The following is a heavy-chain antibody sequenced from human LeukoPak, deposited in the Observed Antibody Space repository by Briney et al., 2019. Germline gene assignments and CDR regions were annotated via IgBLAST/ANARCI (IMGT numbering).Heavy chain of an antibody. V-gene: IGHV3-73*01. CDR2: IRSKANSYAT. Sequence: PGGSLKLSCAASGFIFSGSDMHWVRQASGKGLEWVGRIRSKANSYATGYAASVRGRFIISRDDSKSTAYLQMNSLKTEDTAVYYCTRNYYYDSSGYYYVAMGYWGQGTLVTVSS. CDR3: TRNYYYDSSGYYYVAMGY. CDR1: GFIFSGSD. J-gene: IGHJ4*02. D-gene: IGHD3-22*01.